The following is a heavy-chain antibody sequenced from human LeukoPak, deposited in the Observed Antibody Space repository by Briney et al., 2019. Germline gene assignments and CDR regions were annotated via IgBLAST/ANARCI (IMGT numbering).Heavy chain of an antibody. CDR1: GFTFSSYS. J-gene: IGHJ4*02. Sequence: PGGSLRLSCAASGFTFSSYSMNWVRQAPGKGLEWVSSISSSSSYIYYADSVKGRFTISRDNAKHSLYLQMNSLRAEDTAVYYCARDAAFYCSGGSCYSDYFDYWGQGTLVTVSS. CDR3: ARDAAFYCSGGSCYSDYFDY. D-gene: IGHD2-15*01. V-gene: IGHV3-21*01. CDR2: ISSSSSYI.